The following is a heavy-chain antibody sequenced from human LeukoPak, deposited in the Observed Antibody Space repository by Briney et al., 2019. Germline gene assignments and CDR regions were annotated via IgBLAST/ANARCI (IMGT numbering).Heavy chain of an antibody. J-gene: IGHJ6*03. CDR1: GFTFSSYA. CDR2: VSYDGSNK. Sequence: GGSLRLSCAASGFTFSSYAMHWVRQAPGKGLEWVAVVSYDGSNKYYADSVKGRFTISRDNSKNTLYLQMNSLRAEDTAVYYCAKNMYYDILTGCMDVWGKGTTVTVSS. V-gene: IGHV3-30-3*02. D-gene: IGHD3-9*01. CDR3: AKNMYYDILTGCMDV.